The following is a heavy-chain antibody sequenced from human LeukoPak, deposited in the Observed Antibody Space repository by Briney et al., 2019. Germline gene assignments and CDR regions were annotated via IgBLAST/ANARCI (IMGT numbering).Heavy chain of an antibody. V-gene: IGHV1-2*02. Sequence: GASVKVSCKASGYTFTGYFMHWVRQAPGQGLEWMGWINPNSGGTNYAQKFQGRVTMTRDTSISTAYMELSRLRSDDTAVYYCARVVAAAGNYWGQGTLVTVSS. D-gene: IGHD6-13*01. CDR3: ARVVAAAGNY. CDR2: INPNSGGT. J-gene: IGHJ4*02. CDR1: GYTFTGYF.